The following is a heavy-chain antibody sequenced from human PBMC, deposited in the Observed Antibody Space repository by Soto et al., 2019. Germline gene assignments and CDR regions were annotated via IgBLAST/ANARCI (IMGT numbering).Heavy chain of an antibody. V-gene: IGHV4-59*08. Sequence: QVQLQESGPGLVKPSETLSLTCTVSGGSIGNSYWSWIRQSPGKGLEWIGYIYYSGGSNYNPSLKSRVSISVDTSKNQFSLKLSPVTAADTAVYYCARHSSSWPIFDYWGQGTLVIVSS. D-gene: IGHD6-13*01. CDR2: IYYSGGS. J-gene: IGHJ4*02. CDR3: ARHSSSWPIFDY. CDR1: GGSIGNSY.